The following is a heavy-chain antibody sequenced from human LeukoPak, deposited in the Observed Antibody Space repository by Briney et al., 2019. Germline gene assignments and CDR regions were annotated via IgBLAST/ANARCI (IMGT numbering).Heavy chain of an antibody. Sequence: PSETLSLTCIVSGRSISSYYWSWIRQHPGKGLEWIGSIYYSGSTNHDPSLKSRVTISVDTSKNQFSLKLSSVTAADTAVYYCTRGSIAYYYMDVWGKGTTVTISS. J-gene: IGHJ6*03. CDR2: IYYSGST. D-gene: IGHD3-22*01. V-gene: IGHV4-59*01. CDR3: TRGSIAYYYMDV. CDR1: GRSISSYY.